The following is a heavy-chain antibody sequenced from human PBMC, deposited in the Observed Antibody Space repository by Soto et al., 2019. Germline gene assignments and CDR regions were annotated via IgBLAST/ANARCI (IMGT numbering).Heavy chain of an antibody. V-gene: IGHV4-34*01. Sequence: SETLSLTCAVYGGSFSDYYWSWIRQPPGKGLEWIGEINHSGSTNYNPSLKSRVTISVDTSKNQFSLKLSSVTAADTAVYYCARGTSRSSSSSSFGGMDVWGQGTTVTVSS. CDR1: GGSFSDYY. CDR2: INHSGST. J-gene: IGHJ6*02. CDR3: ARGTSRSSSSSSFGGMDV. D-gene: IGHD6-6*01.